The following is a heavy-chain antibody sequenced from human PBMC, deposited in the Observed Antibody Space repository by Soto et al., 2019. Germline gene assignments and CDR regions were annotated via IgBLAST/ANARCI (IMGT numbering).Heavy chain of an antibody. V-gene: IGHV3-30*04. CDR3: ARSSGGAVADSFDF. CDR2: ISTDGSHK. J-gene: IGHJ4*02. CDR1: GFSFSRYA. D-gene: IGHD2-15*01. Sequence: PGGSLRPSCAASGFSFSRYAIHWVRPAPGKGLEWVAVISTDGSHKYYLESVKGRFTIARDNSKNILSLQMNSLRDEDTAVYYCARSSGGAVADSFDFWGQGTLVIVSS.